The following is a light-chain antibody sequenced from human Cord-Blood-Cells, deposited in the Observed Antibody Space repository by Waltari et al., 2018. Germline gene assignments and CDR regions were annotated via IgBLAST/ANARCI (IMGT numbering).Light chain of an antibody. V-gene: IGLV2-14*01. CDR2: DVN. Sequence: SALTQPPSVSGSPGQSIPLPCTGTSNDVGGYNYVSSYQQHPGKTPKLMSYDVNNRPSGVSNRFSGSKSGNTASLTISGLQAEDESDYYCSSYTSSSTWVFCGGTKLTVL. CDR3: SSYTSSSTWV. J-gene: IGLJ3*02. CDR1: SNDVGGYNY.